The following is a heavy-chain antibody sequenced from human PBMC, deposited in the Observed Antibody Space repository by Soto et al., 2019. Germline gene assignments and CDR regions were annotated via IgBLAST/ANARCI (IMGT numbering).Heavy chain of an antibody. D-gene: IGHD2-8*02. CDR3: ARSTGSERFYFDC. CDR2: ISSSGSST. J-gene: IGHJ4*02. Sequence: GRSLRISCASSGFTFRNYVMTWVRPAPGKGLEWVSGISSSGSSTDYADSTKGRFTISRDNSNNTLDLQMDNLRAEDTALYYCARSTGSERFYFDCWGQGIVVTVSS. V-gene: IGHV3-23*01. CDR1: GFTFRNYV.